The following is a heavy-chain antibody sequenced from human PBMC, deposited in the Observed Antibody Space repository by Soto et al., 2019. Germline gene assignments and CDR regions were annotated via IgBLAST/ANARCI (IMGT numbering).Heavy chain of an antibody. CDR2: VSPYNGNT. V-gene: IGHV1-18*01. CDR3: VRGGILEANRPYYYYGLDV. J-gene: IGHJ6*02. Sequence: ASVKVSCKVFGYTFSTYGLSWVRQAPGQGLEWMGWVSPYNGNTYYAPGLQGRVTMTTDTSTNTAYMSLRSLRSDDTAVYYCVRGGILEANRPYYYYGLDVWGQGTPVTVSS. CDR1: GYTFSTYG. D-gene: IGHD1-1*01.